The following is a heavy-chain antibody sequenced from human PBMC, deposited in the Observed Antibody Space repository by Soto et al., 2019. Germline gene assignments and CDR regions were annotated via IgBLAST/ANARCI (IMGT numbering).Heavy chain of an antibody. V-gene: IGHV4-59*01. D-gene: IGHD3-16*01. CDR1: GGSISSYY. Sequence: QVQLQESGPGLVKPSETLSLTCTVSGGSISSYYWSWIRQPPGKGLEWIGYIYYSGSTNYNPSLLGRVTISVGSSKNQFSLKPSSVTAADTAVYYCARVGGYIWGRAPNPAFDIWGQGTMVTVSS. J-gene: IGHJ3*02. CDR3: ARVGGYIWGRAPNPAFDI. CDR2: IYYSGST.